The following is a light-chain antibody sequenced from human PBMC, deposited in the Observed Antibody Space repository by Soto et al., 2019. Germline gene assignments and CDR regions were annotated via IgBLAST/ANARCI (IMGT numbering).Light chain of an antibody. Sequence: EIVMTQSPATLSVSPGERATLSCRASQSVSSNLAWYQQKPGQAHRLLIYGASPRATGIPARFSGSGSGTEFTLTISSLQSEDFAVYYCQQYNNWPPMYTFGQGTKLEIK. CDR1: QSVSSN. CDR2: GAS. V-gene: IGKV3-15*01. J-gene: IGKJ2*01. CDR3: QQYNNWPPMYT.